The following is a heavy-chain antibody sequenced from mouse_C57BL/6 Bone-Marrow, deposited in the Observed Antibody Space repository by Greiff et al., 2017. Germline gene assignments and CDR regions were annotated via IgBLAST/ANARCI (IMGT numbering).Heavy chain of an antibody. CDR3: AREGGSYPDY. V-gene: IGHV1-54*01. CDR1: GYAFTNYL. Sequence: VQLQQSGAELVRPGTSVKVSCKASGYAFTNYLIEWVKQRPGQGLEWIGVINPGSGGTNYNEKFKGKATLTADKSSSTAYMQLSSLTSEDSAVYFCAREGGSYPDYWGQGTTLTVSA. CDR2: INPGSGGT. J-gene: IGHJ2*01.